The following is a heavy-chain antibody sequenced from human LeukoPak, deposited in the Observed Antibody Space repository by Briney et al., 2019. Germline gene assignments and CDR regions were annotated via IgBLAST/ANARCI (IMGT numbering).Heavy chain of an antibody. J-gene: IGHJ4*02. Sequence: GGSLRLSCAASGFTFSSYWMSWVRQAPGKGLEWVANIKQDGSEKYYVDSVKGRFTISRDNAKNSLYLQMNSLRAEDTAVHYCARDAAAGNGEPFDYWGQGTLVTVSS. D-gene: IGHD6-13*01. CDR1: GFTFSSYW. CDR3: ARDAAAGNGEPFDY. CDR2: IKQDGSEK. V-gene: IGHV3-7*03.